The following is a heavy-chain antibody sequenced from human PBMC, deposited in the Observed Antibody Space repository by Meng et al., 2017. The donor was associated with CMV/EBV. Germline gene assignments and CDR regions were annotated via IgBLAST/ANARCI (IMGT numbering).Heavy chain of an antibody. J-gene: IGHJ4*02. CDR2: ISHGGSNV. V-gene: IGHV3-48*03. D-gene: IGHD1-26*01. Sequence: GESLKISCAASGFNFSSYEFDWVRQAPGRGLEWLSHISHGGSNVFYADSVKGRFTISRDDTKSSLYLQMSSLRADDTAVYYCARELPATWEPFDYWGQGTLVTVSS. CDR3: ARELPATWEPFDY. CDR1: GFNFSSYE.